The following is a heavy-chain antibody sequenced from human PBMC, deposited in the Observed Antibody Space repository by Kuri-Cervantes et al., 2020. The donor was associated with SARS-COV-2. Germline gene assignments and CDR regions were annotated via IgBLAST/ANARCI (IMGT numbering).Heavy chain of an antibody. Sequence: GESLKISCAAFRFTFSSHGMHWVRQAPGKGLEWVAVISYDGSNKYYADSVKGRFTISRDNAKNSLYLQMNSLRAEDTAVYYCAMKSTRNNYYDSSGSFDYWGQGTLVTVSS. CDR3: AMKSTRNNYYDSSGSFDY. V-gene: IGHV3-33*05. J-gene: IGHJ4*02. CDR1: RFTFSSHG. CDR2: ISYDGSNK. D-gene: IGHD3-22*01.